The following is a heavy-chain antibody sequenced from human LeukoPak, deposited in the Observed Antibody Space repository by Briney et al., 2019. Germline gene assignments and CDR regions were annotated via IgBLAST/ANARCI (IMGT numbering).Heavy chain of an antibody. CDR1: GYSISSGYY. CDR2: LYHSGST. CDR3: ARRSSDRWLRTTGCDI. V-gene: IGHV4-38-2*01. Sequence: SENLSLTCAVSGYSISSGYYWGWIRQPPGKGLEWIGSLYHSGSTYYNPSLKSRVTISVDTSKTQFSVKLSSVTAADTAWHYCARRSSDRWLRTTGCDIWGQGTMVTVSS. J-gene: IGHJ3*02. D-gene: IGHD5-12*01.